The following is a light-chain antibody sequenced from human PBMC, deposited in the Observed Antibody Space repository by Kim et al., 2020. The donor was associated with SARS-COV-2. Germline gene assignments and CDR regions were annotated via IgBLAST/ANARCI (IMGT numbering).Light chain of an antibody. CDR2: DAS. V-gene: IGKV1-33*01. J-gene: IGKJ3*01. Sequence: DIQMTQSPSSLSASVGDRVTITCQASQDISNSLDWFQQKPGKAPRLLIFDASHLETGVSSRFSGSGSGTDFSLTISSLQPEDFGTYYCQQYHNLPFAFGPGTKVDIK. CDR3: QQYHNLPFA. CDR1: QDISNS.